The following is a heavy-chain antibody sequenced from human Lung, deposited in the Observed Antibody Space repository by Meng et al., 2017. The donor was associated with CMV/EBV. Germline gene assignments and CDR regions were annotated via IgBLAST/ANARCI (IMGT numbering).Heavy chain of an antibody. CDR1: GYPFTNYY. J-gene: IGHJ5*02. V-gene: IGHV1-46*01. CDR2: INPSVGAT. CDR3: GRDQSLRVWFDL. Sequence: SVNVSCKASGYPFTNYYLHWVRQAPGQGFEWMGLINPSVGATDYAQKFQGRVTMTTDTSASTVYMELRSLASEDTALDYCGRDQSLRVWFDLWGQGTLVTVSS.